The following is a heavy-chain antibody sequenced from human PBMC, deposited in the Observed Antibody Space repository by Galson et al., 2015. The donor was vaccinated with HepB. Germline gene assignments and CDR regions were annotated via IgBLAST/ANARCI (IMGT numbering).Heavy chain of an antibody. CDR1: GYTFTSYA. J-gene: IGHJ5*02. CDR2: INAGNGNT. Sequence: SCKASGYTFTSYAMHWVRQAPGQRLEWMGWINAGNGNTKYSQKFQGRVTITRDTSASTAYMELSSLRSEDTAVYYCARDVIADNWFDPWGQGTLVTVSS. V-gene: IGHV1-3*01. CDR3: ARDVIADNWFDP.